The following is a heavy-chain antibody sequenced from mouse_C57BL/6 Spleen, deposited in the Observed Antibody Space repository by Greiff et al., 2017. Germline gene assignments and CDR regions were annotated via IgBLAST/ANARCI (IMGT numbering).Heavy chain of an antibody. D-gene: IGHD2-3*01. J-gene: IGHJ2*01. V-gene: IGHV1-39*01. CDR3: AREDGLGRDY. CDR1: GYSFTDYN. CDR2: IHPNYSTP. Sequence: VQLQQSGPELVKPGASVKISCKASGYSFTDYNMNWVKQSNGKSLEWIGVIHPNYSTPSYNQKFKGKATFTVDQSSSTAYMQLNSLTSEDSAVYYCAREDGLGRDYWGQGTTLTVSS.